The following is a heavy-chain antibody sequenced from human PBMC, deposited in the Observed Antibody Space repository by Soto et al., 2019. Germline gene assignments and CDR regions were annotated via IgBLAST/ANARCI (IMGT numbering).Heavy chain of an antibody. CDR1: GFALSRHW. D-gene: IGHD2-15*01. J-gene: IGHJ4*02. CDR2: IRQDGDEK. CDR3: ATEGGRFDH. V-gene: IGHV3-7*01. Sequence: GGSLRLSCAVSGFALSRHWMTWVRRAPGKGLEWVANIRQDGDEKHYVDSVKGRFTISRDNTKNSVFLQMSSLRAEDTAVYYCATEGGRFDHWGQGTLVT.